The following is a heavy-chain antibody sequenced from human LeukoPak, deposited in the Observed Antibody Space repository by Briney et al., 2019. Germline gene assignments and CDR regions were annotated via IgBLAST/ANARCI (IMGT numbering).Heavy chain of an antibody. CDR3: AVYCSSTSCYARRAFDI. D-gene: IGHD2-2*01. V-gene: IGHV4-39*01. Sequence: SETLSLTCTVSGGSIRSSYYYWGWIRQPPGKGLEWLGSIYYSGSTYYNPSLKSRVTISEDTSKNQFSLKLSSVTAADTAVYYCAVYCSSTSCYARRAFDIWGQGTTVTVSS. J-gene: IGHJ3*02. CDR2: IYYSGST. CDR1: GGSIRSSYYY.